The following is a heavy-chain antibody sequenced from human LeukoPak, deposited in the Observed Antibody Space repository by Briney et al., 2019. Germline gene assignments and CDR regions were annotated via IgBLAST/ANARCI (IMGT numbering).Heavy chain of an antibody. V-gene: IGHV3-23*01. CDR3: AKGGYSNGRYYYYYMDV. CDR1: GFTFSSYS. J-gene: IGHJ6*03. D-gene: IGHD5-18*01. Sequence: GGSLRLSCAASGFTFSSYSMNWVRQAPGKGLEWVSAISATGFRTYYADSVKGRFTISRDNSKNTLYLQMNSLRAEDTAVYYCAKGGYSNGRYYYYYMDVWGEGTTVTVSS. CDR2: ISATGFRT.